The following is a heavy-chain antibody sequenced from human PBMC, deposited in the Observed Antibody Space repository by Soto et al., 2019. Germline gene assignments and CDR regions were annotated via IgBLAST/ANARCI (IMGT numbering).Heavy chain of an antibody. CDR1: GFTFSSYA. CDR3: ANGFPGGSQP. J-gene: IGHJ5*02. V-gene: IGHV3-64D*06. Sequence: PGGSLRLSCSASGFTFSSYAMHWVRQAPGKGLEYVSAISSNGGSTYYADSVKGRFTISRDNSKNTLYLQMSSLRAEDTAVYYCANGFPGGSQPWGQGTLVTVSS. D-gene: IGHD5-12*01. CDR2: ISSNGGST.